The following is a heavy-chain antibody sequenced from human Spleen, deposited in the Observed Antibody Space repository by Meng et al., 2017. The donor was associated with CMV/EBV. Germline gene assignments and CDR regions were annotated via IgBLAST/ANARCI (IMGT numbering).Heavy chain of an antibody. CDR3: AKDRGDPAVVSSFDY. CDR1: GFTFDSYA. Sequence: SGFTFDSYAMSWVRQAPGKGLEWVSIIYASGRSTHYADSVKGRFTISRDNSENTLYLQMNNLRAEDTATYFCAKDRGDPAVVSSFDYWGQGTLVTVSS. J-gene: IGHJ4*02. V-gene: IGHV3-23*03. D-gene: IGHD5-18*01. CDR2: IYASGRST.